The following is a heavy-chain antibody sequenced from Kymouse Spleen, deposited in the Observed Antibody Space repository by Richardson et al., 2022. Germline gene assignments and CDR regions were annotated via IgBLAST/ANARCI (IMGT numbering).Heavy chain of an antibody. CDR2: IKSKTDGGTT. D-gene: IGHD5-12*01. CDR1: GFTFSNAW. J-gene: IGHJ3*02. Sequence: EVQLVESGGGLVKPGGSLRLSCAASGFTFSNAWMSWVRQAPGKGLEWVGRIKSKTDGGTTDYAAPVKGRFTISRDDSKNTLYLQMNSLKTEDTAVYYCTTDVDIVATTDAFDIWGQGTMVTVSS. V-gene: IGHV3-15*01. CDR3: TTDVDIVATTDAFDI.